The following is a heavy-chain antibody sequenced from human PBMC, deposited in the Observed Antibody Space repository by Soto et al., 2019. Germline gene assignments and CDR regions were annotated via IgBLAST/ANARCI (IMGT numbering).Heavy chain of an antibody. J-gene: IGHJ3*02. Sequence: QVQLQESGPGLVKPSATLSLTCTVSGGSISSYYWSWIRQPAGKGLEWLGRIYTSWSTTYNPSLKRRVTRSVDTSKNQLSLKLSSVTAADTAVYYCAREMPGILEWLLSGPNAFDIWGQGTEVSLSS. V-gene: IGHV4-4*07. D-gene: IGHD3-3*01. CDR2: IYTSWST. CDR1: GGSISSYY. CDR3: AREMPGILEWLLSGPNAFDI.